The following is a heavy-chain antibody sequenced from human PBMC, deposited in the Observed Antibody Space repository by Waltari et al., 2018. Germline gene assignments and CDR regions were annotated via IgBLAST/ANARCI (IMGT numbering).Heavy chain of an antibody. D-gene: IGHD3-10*01. CDR3: ARDRGQGVSGYDY. V-gene: IGHV1-69*10. CDR1: GGTISTYG. Sequence: QGQLVQSGAEVKKPGSSVTVSCKASGGTISTYGIIWVRQAPGKGLEWKGGTIPLVGLTNIEQNFRDGLTITADKFTSTAYMELSSLRSDDTAVYYCARDRGQGVSGYDYWGQGTLVIVSP. J-gene: IGHJ4*02. CDR2: TIPLVGLT.